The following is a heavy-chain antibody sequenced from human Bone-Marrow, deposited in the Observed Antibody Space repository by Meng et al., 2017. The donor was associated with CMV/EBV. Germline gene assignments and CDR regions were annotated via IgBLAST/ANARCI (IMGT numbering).Heavy chain of an antibody. D-gene: IGHD3-9*01. CDR2: IYYSGST. CDR1: GGSISSYY. V-gene: IGHV4-59*12. J-gene: IGHJ5*02. CDR3: ARDVAVLRYFDWLFPGGWFDP. Sequence: GSLRLSCTVSGGSISSYYWSWIRQPPGKGLEWIGYIYYSGSTNYNPSLKSRVTISVDTSKNQFSLKLSSVTAADTAVYYCARDVAVLRYFDWLFPGGWFDPWGQGTLVTVSS.